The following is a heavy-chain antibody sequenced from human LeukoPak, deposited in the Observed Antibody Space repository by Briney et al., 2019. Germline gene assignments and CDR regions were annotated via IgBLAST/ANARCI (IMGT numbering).Heavy chain of an antibody. CDR3: ARGPNRWWVVSRNWGMDV. J-gene: IGHJ6*02. Sequence: GGSLRLSCAASGLSIGDNYMHWVRQAPGKGLEWVSLISWDESTTYYSDSVKGRFTVSRDSSKNSLHLQMNSLRTEDTALYYCARGPNRWWVVSRNWGMDVWGQGTTVTVSS. CDR1: GLSIGDNY. D-gene: IGHD2-15*01. V-gene: IGHV3-43*01. CDR2: ISWDESTT.